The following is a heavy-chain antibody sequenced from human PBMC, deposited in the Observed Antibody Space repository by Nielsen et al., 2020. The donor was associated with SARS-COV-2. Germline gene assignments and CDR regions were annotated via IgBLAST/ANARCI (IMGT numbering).Heavy chain of an antibody. CDR1: GGAISSYY. CDR2: IYDRGNT. V-gene: IGHV4-59*13. Sequence: SETLSLTCTVSGGAISSYYWTWIRQPPEKGLEWIAYIYDRGNTNYNPSLKSRVTISVDTSRNQFSLKLTSVTAADTAVYYCARGSDEGLALWGQGTLVTVSS. D-gene: IGHD3-3*01. J-gene: IGHJ4*02. CDR3: ARGSDEGLAL.